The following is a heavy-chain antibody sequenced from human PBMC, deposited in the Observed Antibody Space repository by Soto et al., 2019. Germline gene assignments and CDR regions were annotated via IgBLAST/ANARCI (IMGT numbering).Heavy chain of an antibody. CDR3: ARGGSSSDNGMDV. CDR1: GFTFSRYT. Sequence: EVQLEESGGGLVQPGGSLRLSCAASGFTFSRYTTNWVRQTPGKGLEWVSYISSGSLSIYYADSVKGRFTVSRDNAKNSLFLQMNSLRDEDTAVYYCARGGSSSDNGMDVWGQGTTVTVSS. D-gene: IGHD3-16*01. J-gene: IGHJ6*02. V-gene: IGHV3-48*02. CDR2: ISSGSLSI.